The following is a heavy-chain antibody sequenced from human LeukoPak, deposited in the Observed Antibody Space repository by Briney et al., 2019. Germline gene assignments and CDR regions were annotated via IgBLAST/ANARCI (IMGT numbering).Heavy chain of an antibody. CDR1: GGSISSYY. CDR2: IYNSGST. J-gene: IGHJ6*03. V-gene: IGHV4-4*07. CDR3: ARAYNWGSPTRNFYYLDV. Sequence: PSETLSLTCTVSGGSISSYYWSWIRQPAGKGLEWIGRIYNSGSTNYNPSLKSRVTMSVDTSKNQFSLKLRSVTTADTAVYYCARAYNWGSPTRNFYYLDVWGKGTTVTASS. D-gene: IGHD7-27*01.